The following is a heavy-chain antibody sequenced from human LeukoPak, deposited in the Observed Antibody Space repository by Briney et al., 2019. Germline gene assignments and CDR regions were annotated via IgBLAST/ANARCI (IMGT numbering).Heavy chain of an antibody. CDR3: ARGDGYNYGYAFDI. V-gene: IGHV4-4*07. D-gene: IGHD5-24*01. Sequence: GSLRLSCAASGFTFSSYWMSWVRQPAGKGLEWIGRIYTSGSTNYNPSLKSRVTISVDTSKNQFSLKLSSVTAADTAVYYCARGDGYNYGYAFDIWGQGTMVTVSS. CDR2: IYTSGST. J-gene: IGHJ3*02. CDR1: GFTFSSYW.